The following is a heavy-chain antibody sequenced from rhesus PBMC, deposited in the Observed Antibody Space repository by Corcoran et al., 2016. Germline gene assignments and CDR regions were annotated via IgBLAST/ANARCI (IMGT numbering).Heavy chain of an antibody. CDR2: VSGNTDTT. CDR1: GDSISGSNW. D-gene: IGHD5-12*01. CDR3: ARRTDTGGINYFDP. Sequence: VQVQESGPGQVKPSETLSLTCGVSGDSISGSNWWSWIRQPPGKGLEWIGYVSGNTDTTYYNPSLKGRFSISTETSRNQFSLKLRSVTAADTAVYYCARRTDTGGINYFDPWGQGLLVTVSS. J-gene: IGHJ4*01. V-gene: IGHV4-65*01.